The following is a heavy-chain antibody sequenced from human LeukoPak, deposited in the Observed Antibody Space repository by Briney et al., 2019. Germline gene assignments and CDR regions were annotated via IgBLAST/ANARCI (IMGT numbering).Heavy chain of an antibody. V-gene: IGHV4-39*07. J-gene: IGHJ6*03. CDR3: ARVRCSGGSCPYYYYYYYMDV. Sequence: SETLSLTCTVSAGSVSNGPYYWGWIRQPPGKGLEWIGTFYYSGSTDYNPSLQSRVTISIDTSKNQFSLKLRFVTAADTAVYYCARVRCSGGSCPYYYYYYYMDVWGKGTTVTVSS. D-gene: IGHD2-15*01. CDR1: AGSVSNGPYY. CDR2: FYYSGST.